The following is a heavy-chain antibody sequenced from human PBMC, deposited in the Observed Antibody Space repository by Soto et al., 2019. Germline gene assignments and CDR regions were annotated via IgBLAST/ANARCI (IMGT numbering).Heavy chain of an antibody. D-gene: IGHD1-26*01. CDR1: GDSVSSSSVT. CDR2: TYYRSKWYN. CDR3: VRLIGNSWLDF. Sequence: SQTLSLTCAISGDSVSSSSVTWNWIRQSPSRGLEWLGRTYYRSKWYNDYAESVKSRITINPDTSKDQFSLHLNSVTPEDAAVYYCVRLIGNSWLDFWGQGTLVTVSS. J-gene: IGHJ5*01. V-gene: IGHV6-1*01.